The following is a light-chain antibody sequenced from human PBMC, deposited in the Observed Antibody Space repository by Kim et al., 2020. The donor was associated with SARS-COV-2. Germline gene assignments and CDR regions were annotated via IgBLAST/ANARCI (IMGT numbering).Light chain of an antibody. CDR3: CSYAGSSTYVV. CDR2: EVS. V-gene: IGLV2-23*02. Sequence: AITISCPRTRSDVGSYNLVSCYQQHPGKAPKLMVYEVSKRPSGVSNRFSGSKSGNTASLTISGLQAEDEADYYCCSYAGSSTYVVFGGGTQLTVL. CDR1: RSDVGSYNL. J-gene: IGLJ2*01.